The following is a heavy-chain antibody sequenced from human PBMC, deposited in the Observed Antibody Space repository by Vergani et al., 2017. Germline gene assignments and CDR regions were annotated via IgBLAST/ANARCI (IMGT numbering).Heavy chain of an antibody. CDR1: GFTVSSNY. J-gene: IGHJ3*02. CDR2: IYSGGSI. Sequence: EVQLVETGGGLIQPGGSLRLSCAASGFTVSSNYMSWVRQAPGKGLEWVSVIYSGGSIYYADSVKGRFTISRDNSKNTLYLQMNSLRAEDTAVYYCAKLGYYYDSSGYSQRLPRDAFDIWGQGTMVTVSS. D-gene: IGHD3-22*01. CDR3: AKLGYYYDSSGYSQRLPRDAFDI. V-gene: IGHV3-53*02.